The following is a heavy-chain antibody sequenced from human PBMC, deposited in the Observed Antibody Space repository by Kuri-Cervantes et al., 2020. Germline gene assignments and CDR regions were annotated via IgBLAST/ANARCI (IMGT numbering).Heavy chain of an antibody. V-gene: IGHV3-30*18. CDR3: AKDLRGSTYYYDSNQY. J-gene: IGHJ4*02. CDR2: ISYDGSNK. CDR1: GFTFSSYG. Sequence: LSLTCAASGFTFSSYGMHWVRQAPGKGLEWVAVISYDGSNKYYADSVKGRFTISRDNSKNTLYLQMNSLRAEDTAVYYCAKDLRGSTYYYDSNQYWGQGTLVTVSS. D-gene: IGHD3-22*01.